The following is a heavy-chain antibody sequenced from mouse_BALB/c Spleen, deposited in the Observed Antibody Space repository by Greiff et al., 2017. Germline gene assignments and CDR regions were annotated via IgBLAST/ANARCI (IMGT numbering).Heavy chain of an antibody. J-gene: IGHJ3*01. CDR2: IDTSDSYT. Sequence: VKLQQPGAELVMPGASVKMSCKASGYTFTDYWMHWVKQRPGQGLEWIGAIDTSDSYTSYNQKFKGKATLTVDESSSTAYMQLSSLTSEDSAVYYCARDFAYWGQGTLVTVSA. V-gene: IGHV1-69*01. CDR3: ARDFAY. CDR1: GYTFTDYW.